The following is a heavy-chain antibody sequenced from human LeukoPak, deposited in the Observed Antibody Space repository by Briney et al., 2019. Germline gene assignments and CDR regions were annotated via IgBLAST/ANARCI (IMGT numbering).Heavy chain of an antibody. D-gene: IGHD3-10*01. CDR1: GFTFSSYA. CDR3: AGGSGSYYNPFDY. Sequence: GGSLRLSCAASGFTFSSYAMHWVRQAPGKGLEWVSAISGSGGSTYYADSVTGRFTISRDNSKNTLYLQMNSLRAEDTAVYYCAGGSGSYYNPFDYWGQGTLVTVSS. V-gene: IGHV3-23*01. J-gene: IGHJ4*02. CDR2: ISGSGGST.